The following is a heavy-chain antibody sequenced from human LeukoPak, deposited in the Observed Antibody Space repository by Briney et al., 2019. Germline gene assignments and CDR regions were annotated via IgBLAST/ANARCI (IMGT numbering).Heavy chain of an antibody. V-gene: IGHV3-74*01. CDR1: GFTFSSYW. D-gene: IGHD1-26*01. J-gene: IGHJ4*02. Sequence: GGSLRLSCAASGFTFSSYWMHWVRQAPGKGLVWVSRINGDGSTSTYADSVRGRFTISRDNARNTLYLQMNSLRAEDMAVYYCARSSYQPYFDFWGQGTLVTVSS. CDR2: INGDGSTS. CDR3: ARSSYQPYFDF.